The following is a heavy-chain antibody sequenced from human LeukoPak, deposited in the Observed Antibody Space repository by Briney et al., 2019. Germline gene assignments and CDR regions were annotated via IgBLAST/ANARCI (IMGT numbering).Heavy chain of an antibody. CDR1: GFSLSTSGVG. J-gene: IGHJ5*02. CDR2: IYWNDDK. Sequence: SGPTLVKPTQTLTLTCTFSGFSLSTSGVGVGWIRQPPGKALEWLALIYWNDDKRYSPSLKSRLTITKDTSKNQVVLTTTNMDPVDTATYYCAHSITGGYDYDNWFDPWGQGTLVTVSS. V-gene: IGHV2-5*01. D-gene: IGHD5-12*01. CDR3: AHSITGGYDYDNWFDP.